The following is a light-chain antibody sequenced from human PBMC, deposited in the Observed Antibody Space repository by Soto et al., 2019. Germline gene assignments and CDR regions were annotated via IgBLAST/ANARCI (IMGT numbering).Light chain of an antibody. Sequence: DIQLTQSPSSLSAFVGDRVTITCRASQTIIGFLNWYQQKPGKPTGLLIYSASTLQSGVPSRFSASGSGTEFTLTISSLQPEDFATYYCQKSYTTLGTFGQGTTVEIK. CDR3: QKSYTTLGT. V-gene: IGKV1-39*01. J-gene: IGKJ1*01. CDR2: SAS. CDR1: QTIIGF.